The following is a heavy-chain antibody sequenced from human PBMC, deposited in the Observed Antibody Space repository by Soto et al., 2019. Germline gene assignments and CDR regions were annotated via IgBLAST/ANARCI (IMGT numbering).Heavy chain of an antibody. CDR3: TRGRIAVANAEYFQH. CDR2: IRSKAYGGTT. D-gene: IGHD6-19*01. CDR1: GFTFGDYA. J-gene: IGHJ1*01. Sequence: SLRLSCTASGFTFGDYAMSWFRQAPGKGLEWVGFIRSKAYGGTTEYAASVKGRFTISRDDSKSIAYLQMNSLKTEDTAVYYCTRGRIAVANAEYFQHWGQGTLVTVSS. V-gene: IGHV3-49*03.